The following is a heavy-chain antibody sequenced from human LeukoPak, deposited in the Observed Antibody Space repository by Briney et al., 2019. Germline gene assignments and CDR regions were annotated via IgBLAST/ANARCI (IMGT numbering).Heavy chain of an antibody. Sequence: GESLKISCKGSGYSFTTNWIGWVRQMPGKGLEWMGIIYPGDSDTRYSPSFQGQVTISADKSISTAYLQWSSLKASDTAMYYCARRSYDSSVYYRYMYYFDYWGQGTPVTVSS. V-gene: IGHV5-51*01. CDR3: ARRSYDSSVYYRYMYYFDY. CDR2: IYPGDSDT. J-gene: IGHJ4*02. D-gene: IGHD3-22*01. CDR1: GYSFTTNW.